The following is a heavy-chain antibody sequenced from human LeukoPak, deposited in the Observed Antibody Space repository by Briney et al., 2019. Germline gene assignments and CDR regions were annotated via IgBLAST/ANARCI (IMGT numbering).Heavy chain of an antibody. Sequence: GGSLRLSCAASGFTFSSYSMNWVRQAPGKGLEWVSSISSSSSYMYYADSVKGRFTISRDNAKNSLYLQMNSLRAEDTAVYYCARDQAGTTPYYYYSMDVWGKGTTVTVSS. D-gene: IGHD1-14*01. J-gene: IGHJ6*03. CDR2: ISSSSSYM. CDR3: ARDQAGTTPYYYYSMDV. CDR1: GFTFSSYS. V-gene: IGHV3-21*01.